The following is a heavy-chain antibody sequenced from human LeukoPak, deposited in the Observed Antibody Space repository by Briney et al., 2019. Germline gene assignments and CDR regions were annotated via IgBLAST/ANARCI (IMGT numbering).Heavy chain of an antibody. CDR1: GGSFSGYY. V-gene: IGHV4-34*01. J-gene: IGHJ6*03. D-gene: IGHD3-22*01. Sequence: SETLSLTCAVYGGSFSGYYWSWIRQPPGKGLEWIGEINHSGSTNYNPSLKSRVTISVDTSKNQFPLKLSSVTAADTAVYYCARGYYDSSGYTWWYYYYYMDVWGKGTTVTVSS. CDR3: ARGYYDSSGYTWWYYYYYMDV. CDR2: INHSGST.